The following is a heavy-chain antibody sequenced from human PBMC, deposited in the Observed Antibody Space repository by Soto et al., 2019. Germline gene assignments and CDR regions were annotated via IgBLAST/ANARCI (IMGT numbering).Heavy chain of an antibody. CDR3: ARDPTVGGYHHFDY. CDR2: ISSSSSTI. V-gene: IGHV3-48*04. D-gene: IGHD4-17*01. J-gene: IGHJ4*02. CDR1: GFTFGTYS. Sequence: GGSLRLSCAASGFTFGTYSMNWFGQAPGKGLEWVSYISSSSSTIFYTDSVKGRFTVSRDNTQNTLYLQMNSLRAEDTTVYYCARDPTVGGYHHFDYWGPGTLVTVSS.